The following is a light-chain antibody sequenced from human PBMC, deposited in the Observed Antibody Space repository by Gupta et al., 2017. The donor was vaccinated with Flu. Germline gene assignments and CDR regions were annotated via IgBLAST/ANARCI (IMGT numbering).Light chain of an antibody. CDR3: QQSYSNPWT. Sequence: DIQMTQSPSSLSASVGDRVTITCRARQSISSYLHWYQQKPGKAPKLLIYAASSLQSGVPSRFSGSGSGTDFTLTISSLQPEDFATYYCQQSYSNPWTFGQGTKVEIK. J-gene: IGKJ1*01. CDR1: QSISSY. CDR2: AAS. V-gene: IGKV1-39*01.